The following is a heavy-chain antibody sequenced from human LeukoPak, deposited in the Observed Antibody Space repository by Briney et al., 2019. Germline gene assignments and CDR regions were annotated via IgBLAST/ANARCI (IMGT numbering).Heavy chain of an antibody. Sequence: ASVKVSCKASGYTFTGYYMHWVRQAPGQGLEWMGWINPNSGGTNYAQKFQGRVTMTEDTSTDTAYMELSSLRSEDTAVYYCATGHYDAFDIWGQGTMVTVSS. J-gene: IGHJ3*02. V-gene: IGHV1-2*02. D-gene: IGHD1-1*01. CDR2: INPNSGGT. CDR3: ATGHYDAFDI. CDR1: GYTFTGYY.